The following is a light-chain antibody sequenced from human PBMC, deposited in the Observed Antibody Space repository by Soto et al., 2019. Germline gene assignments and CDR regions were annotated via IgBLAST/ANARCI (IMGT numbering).Light chain of an antibody. CDR2: DVG. CDR1: SSDVGGYNS. V-gene: IGLV2-14*03. J-gene: IGLJ1*01. Sequence: QSALTQPASVSGSPGQSITISCTGTSSDVGGYNSVSWYQHHPGKDPKLILYDVGDQPSGVSYRVSGSKSGNTDSLTISGLHDVYEADYYCSSYTSSSTNVFGTGTKLTVL. CDR3: SSYTSSSTNV.